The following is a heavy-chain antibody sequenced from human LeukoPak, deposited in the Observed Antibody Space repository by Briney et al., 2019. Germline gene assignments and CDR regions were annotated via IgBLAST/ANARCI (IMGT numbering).Heavy chain of an antibody. V-gene: IGHV4-59*12. D-gene: IGHD1-1*01. CDR1: GGSISSYY. Sequence: SETLSLTCTVSGGSISSYYWSWIRQPPGKGLEWIGYIYYSGSTNYNPSLKSRVTISVDTSKNQFSLKLSSVTAADTAVYYCATGRPRGPTRLDEGYDMWGQGTMVTVSS. CDR3: ATGRPRGPTRLDEGYDM. J-gene: IGHJ3*02. CDR2: IYYSGST.